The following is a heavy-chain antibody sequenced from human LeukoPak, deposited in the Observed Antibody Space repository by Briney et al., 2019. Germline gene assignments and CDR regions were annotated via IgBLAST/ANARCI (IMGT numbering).Heavy chain of an antibody. CDR3: ARELPRIGGQTDASDI. V-gene: IGHV3-74*01. D-gene: IGHD2-15*01. CDR1: GFTSSGHW. J-gene: IGHJ3*02. CDR2: SKNDGSST. Sequence: GGSLRLSCAVSGFTSSGHWMHWVRQAPGKGLVWVSRSKNDGSSTSYADSVKGRFTISRDNAKNTLYLQMNSLRAEDTAVYYCARELPRIGGQTDASDIWGQGTMVTVS.